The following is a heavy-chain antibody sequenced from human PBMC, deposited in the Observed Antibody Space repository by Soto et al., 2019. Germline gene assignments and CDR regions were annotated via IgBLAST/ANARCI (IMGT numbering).Heavy chain of an antibody. V-gene: IGHV3-66*01. CDR3: ATEVWVYYDFWSGYSDY. J-gene: IGHJ4*02. CDR1: GFTVSSKY. Sequence: GGSLRLSCAASGFTVSSKYMSWVRQAPGKGLEWVSLIQSGGPTYYVDSVKGRFTISRDTSENSLYLQMNSLRAEDTAVYYCATEVWVYYDFWSGYSDYWGQGTLVTVSS. D-gene: IGHD3-3*01. CDR2: IQSGGPT.